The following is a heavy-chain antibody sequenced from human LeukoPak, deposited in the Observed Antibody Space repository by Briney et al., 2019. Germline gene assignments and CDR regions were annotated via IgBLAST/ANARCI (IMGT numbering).Heavy chain of an antibody. J-gene: IGHJ4*02. D-gene: IGHD6-19*01. V-gene: IGHV3-23*01. CDR2: INDNGLNT. Sequence: PGGSLRLSCAASGFTFTNYGMSWVRQAPAKGLEWVSTINDNGLNTRYADSVKGRFTISRDDSKNTLHLQMNSLRADDTALYYCTKGDGGWYPIDYWGQGNVVIVSS. CDR1: GFTFTNYG. CDR3: TKGDGGWYPIDY.